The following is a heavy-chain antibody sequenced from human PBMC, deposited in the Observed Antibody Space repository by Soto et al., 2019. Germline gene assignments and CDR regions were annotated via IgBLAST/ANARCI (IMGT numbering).Heavy chain of an antibody. CDR2: FGGGAGRT. D-gene: IGHD3-10*01. CDR1: GFTFSRFP. V-gene: IGHV3-23*01. Sequence: PGGSLRLSCAASGFTFSRFPMSWVRQAPGKGLEWVSGFGGGAGRTFYADSVKGRCTISRDTSKDTLFLQLNSLTAEDTGVYYRAKSRSSFFYYGLDVWGQGTTVTVSS. J-gene: IGHJ6*02. CDR3: AKSRSSFFYYGLDV.